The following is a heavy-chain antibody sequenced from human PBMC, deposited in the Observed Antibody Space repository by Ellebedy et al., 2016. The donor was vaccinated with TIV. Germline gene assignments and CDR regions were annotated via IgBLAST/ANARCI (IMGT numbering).Heavy chain of an antibody. CDR3: ARESLRFGELRN. J-gene: IGHJ4*02. V-gene: IGHV3-30*02. Sequence: GESLKISCAASGFTFSSYGMHWVRQAPGKGLEWVAFIRYDGSNKYYADSVKGRFTISRDNAKNTLYLQMNSLRAEDTAVYYCARESLRFGELRNWGQGTLVTVSS. CDR2: IRYDGSNK. D-gene: IGHD3-10*01. CDR1: GFTFSSYG.